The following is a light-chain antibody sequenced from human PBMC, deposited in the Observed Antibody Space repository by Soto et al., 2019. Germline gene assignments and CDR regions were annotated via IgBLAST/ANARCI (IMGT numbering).Light chain of an antibody. J-gene: IGKJ4*01. CDR1: QDISKY. V-gene: IGKV1-33*01. Sequence: DIQMTQSPSSLSASVGDRITITCQASQDISKYLNWYQHKPGKAPKLLIYDASNFETGVPSRFRGSGSGTEFTFTISSLQPEDIATYYCQQYDNLPLTVGGGTEVEIK. CDR3: QQYDNLPLT. CDR2: DAS.